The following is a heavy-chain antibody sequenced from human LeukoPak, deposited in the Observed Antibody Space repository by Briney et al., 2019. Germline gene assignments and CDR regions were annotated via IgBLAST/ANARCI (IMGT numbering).Heavy chain of an antibody. CDR2: ISSSSSYI. CDR3: ARGGRSSGWYYFDY. V-gene: IGHV3-21*01. Sequence: GGSLRLSCAASGFTFSSNSMNWVRQAPGKGLEWVSSISSSSSYIYYADSVKGRFTISRDNAKNSLYLQMNSLRAEDTAVYYCARGGRSSGWYYFDYWGQGTLVTVSS. J-gene: IGHJ4*02. D-gene: IGHD6-19*01. CDR1: GFTFSSNS.